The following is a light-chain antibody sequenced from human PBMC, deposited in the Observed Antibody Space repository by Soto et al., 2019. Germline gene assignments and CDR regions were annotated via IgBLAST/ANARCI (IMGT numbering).Light chain of an antibody. Sequence: EMVLTQSPGTLSLSPGERATLSCRASQSVSSSYLAWYQQKPGQAPRLHIYGASSRATGIPDMFSGSESGTDFTLTVSSLEPEDFAVYYCQQAGSLPLTFGGGTKVEVK. J-gene: IGKJ4*01. CDR2: GAS. CDR3: QQAGSLPLT. CDR1: QSVSSSY. V-gene: IGKV3-20*01.